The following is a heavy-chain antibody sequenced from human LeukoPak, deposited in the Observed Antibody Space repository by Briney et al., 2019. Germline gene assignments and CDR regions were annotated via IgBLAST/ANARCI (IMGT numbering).Heavy chain of an antibody. V-gene: IGHV3-7*01. CDR2: IKQDGSEK. CDR1: GFTFSSYW. CDR3: ARGRRIAARPNYFDY. Sequence: GGSLRLSCAASGFTFSSYWMSWVRQAPGKGLEWVANIKQDGSEKYYVDSVKGRFTISRDNAKNSLYLQMNSLRAEDTAVYYCARGRRIAARPNYFDYWGQGTLVTVSS. J-gene: IGHJ4*02. D-gene: IGHD6-6*01.